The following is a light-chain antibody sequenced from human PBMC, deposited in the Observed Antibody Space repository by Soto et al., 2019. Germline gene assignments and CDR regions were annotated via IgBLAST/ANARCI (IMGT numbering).Light chain of an antibody. V-gene: IGKV4-1*01. CDR2: WAS. Sequence: DIVMTQSPDSLAVSLGERATINCKPSQSVLYSSNNKNYLAWYQQKPGQPPKLLIYWASTRESGVPDRFTGSGSGTDFTLNISSLQAEDVAVYYCQQYYRSRTFGQGTKVEIK. J-gene: IGKJ1*01. CDR1: QSVLYSSNNKNY. CDR3: QQYYRSRT.